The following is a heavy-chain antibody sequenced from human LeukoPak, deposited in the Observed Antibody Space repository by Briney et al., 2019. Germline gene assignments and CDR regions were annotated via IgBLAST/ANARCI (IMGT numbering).Heavy chain of an antibody. CDR2: IYTGGNT. Sequence: GGSLRLSCAASGFTISNYYMSWVRQAPGKGLEWVSVIYTGGNTYYTDAVKGRFTISRDNAKNSLYLQMNSLRAEDTAVYYCAREHAFSFDIWGQGTMVTVSS. J-gene: IGHJ3*02. V-gene: IGHV3-66*01. CDR3: AREHAFSFDI. CDR1: GFTISNYY.